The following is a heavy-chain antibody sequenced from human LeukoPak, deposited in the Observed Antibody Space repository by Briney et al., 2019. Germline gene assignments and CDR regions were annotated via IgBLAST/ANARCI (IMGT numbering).Heavy chain of an antibody. CDR3: ARVVLRYFDWLSTRFDY. CDR2: ISAYNGNT. D-gene: IGHD3-9*01. J-gene: IGHJ4*02. Sequence: GASVRVSCKASGYTFTSYGISWVRQAPGQGLEWMGWISAYNGNTNYAQKLQGRVTMTTDTSTSTAYMELRSLRSDDTAVYYCARVVLRYFDWLSTRFDYWGQGTLVTVSS. CDR1: GYTFTSYG. V-gene: IGHV1-18*01.